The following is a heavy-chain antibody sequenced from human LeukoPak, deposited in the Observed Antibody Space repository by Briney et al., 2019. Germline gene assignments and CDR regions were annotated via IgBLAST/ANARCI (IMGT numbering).Heavy chain of an antibody. CDR3: AKAASKRTDYGDYAFYYYMDV. CDR1: GFTFSSYG. Sequence: GGSLRLSCAASGFTFSSYGMHWVRQAPGKGLDWVAFIHYDGSNKYYADSVKGRFTISRDDSKNTLYLQMNSLRAEDTAVYYCAKAASKRTDYGDYAFYYYMDVWGKGTTVTISS. CDR2: IHYDGSNK. V-gene: IGHV3-30*02. J-gene: IGHJ6*03. D-gene: IGHD4-17*01.